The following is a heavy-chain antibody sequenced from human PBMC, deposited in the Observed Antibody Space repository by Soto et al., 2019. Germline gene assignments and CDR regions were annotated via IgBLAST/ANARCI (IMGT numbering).Heavy chain of an antibody. D-gene: IGHD3-10*01. CDR3: ARAATVSYHSAY. CDR2: IAPHSGRT. Sequence: GPEVKKPGASVRVSCMTSGYAFTSYGVNWVRQVPGQGLEWMGWIAPHSGRTTYLPKFQGRVTITADPSTNTAYMELTSLSSDDTGIYFCARAATVSYHSAYWGQGTVVTVSA. J-gene: IGHJ4*02. CDR1: GYAFTSYG. V-gene: IGHV1-18*04.